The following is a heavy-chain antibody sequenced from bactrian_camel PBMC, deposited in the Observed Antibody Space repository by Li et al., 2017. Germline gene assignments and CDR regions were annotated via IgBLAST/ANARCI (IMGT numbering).Heavy chain of an antibody. V-gene: IGHV3S40*01. CDR2: ISSGGGRT. D-gene: IGHD1*01. Sequence: DVQLVESGGGLVQPGGSLRLSCAASGFTFSSYAMGWVRQAPGKGLERVSGISSGGGRTYYADSVKGRFTISKNSKNTFYLQMNQLKPEDTAMYYCAASRWVTWARELLESDFHFWGQGTQVTVS. J-gene: IGHJ6*01. CDR3: AASRWVTWARELLESDFHF. CDR1: GFTFSSYA.